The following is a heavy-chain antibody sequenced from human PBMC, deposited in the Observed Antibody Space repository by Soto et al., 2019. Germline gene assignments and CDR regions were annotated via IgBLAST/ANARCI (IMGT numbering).Heavy chain of an antibody. CDR3: ARVGYYDILTGSPNAFDI. CDR1: GYTFTSYA. D-gene: IGHD3-9*01. Sequence: ASVKVSCKASGYTFTSYAMHWVRQAPGQRLEWMGWINAGNGNTKYSQKFQGRVTITRDTSASTAYMELSSLRSEDTAVYYCARVGYYDILTGSPNAFDIWGQGTMVTVSS. V-gene: IGHV1-3*01. CDR2: INAGNGNT. J-gene: IGHJ3*02.